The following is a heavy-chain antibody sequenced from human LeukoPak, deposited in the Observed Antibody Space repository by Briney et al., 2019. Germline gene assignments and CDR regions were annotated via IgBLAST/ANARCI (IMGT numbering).Heavy chain of an antibody. CDR1: GGTFSSYA. CDR2: IIPIFGTA. D-gene: IGHD1-26*01. CDR3: ASNSYSGPYYYYGMDV. V-gene: IGHV1-69*13. J-gene: IGHJ6*02. Sequence: SVKVSCKASGGTFSSYAISWVRQAPGQGLEWMGGIIPIFGTANYAQKFQGRVTITADESTGTAYMELSSLRSEDTAVYYCASNSYSGPYYYYGMDVWGQGTTVTVSS.